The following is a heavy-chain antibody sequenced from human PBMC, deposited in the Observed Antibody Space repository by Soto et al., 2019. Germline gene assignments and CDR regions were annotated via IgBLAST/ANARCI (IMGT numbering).Heavy chain of an antibody. D-gene: IGHD5-18*01. CDR1: GFTFSDHY. J-gene: IGHJ6*02. CDR2: TRNKANSYIT. CDR3: ARESQLWSNYHYYSMDV. V-gene: IGHV3-72*01. Sequence: EVQLVESGGGLVQPGGSLRLSCAASGFTFSDHYMDWVRQAPGKGLEWVGRTRNKANSYITEYAASVKGRVTLIRDDSKNTLYLQMNSLKTEDTAVYYCARESQLWSNYHYYSMDVRGQGTTVTVSS.